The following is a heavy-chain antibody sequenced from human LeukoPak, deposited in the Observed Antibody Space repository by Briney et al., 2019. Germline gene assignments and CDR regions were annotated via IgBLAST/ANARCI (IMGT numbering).Heavy chain of an antibody. CDR1: GFTFSSYA. CDR2: ISYDGSNK. D-gene: IGHD2-15*01. Sequence: GGSLRLSCAASGFTFSSYAMHWVRQAPGKGLEWVAVISYDGSNKYYADSVKGRFTISRDNSKNTLYLQMNSLKTEDTAVYYCTTEGVVAATEYYFDYWGQGTLVTVSS. CDR3: TTEGVVAATEYYFDY. V-gene: IGHV3-30-3*01. J-gene: IGHJ4*02.